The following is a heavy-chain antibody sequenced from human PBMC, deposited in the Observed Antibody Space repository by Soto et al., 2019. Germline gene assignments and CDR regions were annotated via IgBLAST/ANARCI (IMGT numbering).Heavy chain of an antibody. CDR1: GGTFSSYT. CDR3: ARDQATDGNYVRVDYYYYYYMDV. Sequence: ASVKVSCKASGGTFSSYTISWVRQAPGQGLEWMGRIIPILGIANYAQKFQGRVTITADKSTSTAYMELSSLRSEDTAVYYCARDQATDGNYVRVDYYYYYYMDVWGKGTTVTVSS. D-gene: IGHD4-17*01. J-gene: IGHJ6*03. CDR2: IIPILGIA. V-gene: IGHV1-69*04.